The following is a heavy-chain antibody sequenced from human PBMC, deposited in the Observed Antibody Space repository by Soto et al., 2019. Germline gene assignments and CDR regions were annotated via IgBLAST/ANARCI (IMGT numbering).Heavy chain of an antibody. CDR2: IKYNGNEK. CDR1: GFTFSRFW. D-gene: IGHD2-15*01. Sequence: PGGSLRLSCAASGFTFSRFWMSWVRQAPGKGLEWVANIKYNGNEKDYVDSVKGRFTISRDNAKNSLYLQMNNLRVDDAAVYYCARDRSSSWYWAYWGQRTLVTVSS. CDR3: ARDRSSSWYWAY. V-gene: IGHV3-7*01. J-gene: IGHJ4*02.